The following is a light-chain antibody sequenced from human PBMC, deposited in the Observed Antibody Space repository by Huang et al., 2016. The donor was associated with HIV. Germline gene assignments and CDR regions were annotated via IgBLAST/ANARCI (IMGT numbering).Light chain of an antibody. CDR2: DAS. Sequence: EVVLTQSPATLSLFPGERATLSCRASQSVGSYLAWYHQKPGQAPSLLIYDASTRATGIPDRFSGSGSGTDFTLTISSLEPEDFAVYYCLHRSNWLTFGGGTKVEIK. CDR1: QSVGSY. J-gene: IGKJ4*01. V-gene: IGKV3-11*01. CDR3: LHRSNWLT.